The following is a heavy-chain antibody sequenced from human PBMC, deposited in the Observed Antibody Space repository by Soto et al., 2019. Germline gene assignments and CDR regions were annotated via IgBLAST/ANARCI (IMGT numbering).Heavy chain of an antibody. Sequence: SETLSLTCTVSGGSITGGYDFWGWIRQSPGKGLEWIASIYHSGITYHNPSLKSRVTISVDMSKNQLSLKLTSVAAADTAVYYCARHRTQGGNPFAFDVWGQGTMVTVSS. J-gene: IGHJ3*01. V-gene: IGHV4-39*01. CDR3: ARHRTQGGNPFAFDV. CDR2: IYHSGIT. D-gene: IGHD1-1*01. CDR1: GGSITGGYDF.